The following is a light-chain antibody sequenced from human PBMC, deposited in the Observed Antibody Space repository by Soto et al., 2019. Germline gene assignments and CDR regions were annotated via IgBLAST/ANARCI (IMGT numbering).Light chain of an antibody. Sequence: EIVLTQSPGTLSLSPGERAILSCMASQSVSSSYLAWYQQKPGQAPRLLIYGASSRATGIPDRFSGSGSGTDFTLTISSLQPEDFATYYCQQSYSTPRTCGQGTKGDIK. CDR1: QSVSSSY. V-gene: IGKV3-20*01. CDR3: QQSYSTPRT. J-gene: IGKJ1*01. CDR2: GAS.